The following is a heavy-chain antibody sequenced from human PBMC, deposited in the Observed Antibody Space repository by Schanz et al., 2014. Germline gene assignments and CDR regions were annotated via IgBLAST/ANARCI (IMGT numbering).Heavy chain of an antibody. V-gene: IGHV1-69*04. CDR1: GGTFSSYA. CDR2: IIPILGIA. J-gene: IGHJ5*02. D-gene: IGHD3-22*01. Sequence: QVQLVQSGAEVKKPGSPVKVSCKSSGGTFSSYAISWVRQAPGQGLEWMGRIIPILGIATYAQKFQGRLTITADKSTSTAYMELSSLRSEDTAMYYCAREVGLYDRGWFDPWGQGTLVTVPS. CDR3: AREVGLYDRGWFDP.